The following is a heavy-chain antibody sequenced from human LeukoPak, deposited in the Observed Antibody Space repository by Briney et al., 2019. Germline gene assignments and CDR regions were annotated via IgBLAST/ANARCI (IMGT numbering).Heavy chain of an antibody. J-gene: IGHJ4*02. CDR2: IYYGGST. CDR1: GGSVSTGSHY. V-gene: IGHV4-61*01. Sequence: SSETLSLTCTVSGGSVSTGSHYWNWIRQPPGKALEWIGYIYYGGSTNYNPSLKSRVTISLDTSENQFSLKVNSVTAADTAVYYCAAVDATVVQYYFDNWVQGTLVTVSS. CDR3: AAVDATVVQYYFDN. D-gene: IGHD1-1*01.